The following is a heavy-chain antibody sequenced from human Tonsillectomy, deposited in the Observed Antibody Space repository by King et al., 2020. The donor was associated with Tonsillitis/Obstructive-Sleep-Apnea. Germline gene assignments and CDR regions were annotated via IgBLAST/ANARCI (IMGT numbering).Heavy chain of an antibody. D-gene: IGHD3-16*01. J-gene: IGHJ6*02. CDR1: GGSISSYY. CDR2: IYYSGST. CDR3: ARGGSNYYHGMDV. Sequence: VQLQESGPRLVKPSETLSLTCTVSGGSISSYYWSWIRQPPGKGLEWIGYIYYSGSTNYNPSLKSRVTISVDTSKNQFSLKLSSVTAADTAVYYCARGGSNYYHGMDVWGQGPAVTVSS. V-gene: IGHV4-59*01.